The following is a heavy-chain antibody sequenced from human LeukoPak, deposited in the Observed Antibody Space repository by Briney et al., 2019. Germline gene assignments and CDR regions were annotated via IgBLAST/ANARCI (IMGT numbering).Heavy chain of an antibody. CDR1: GYTFSPYW. V-gene: IGHV3-7*01. J-gene: IGHJ4*02. CDR3: ARSSSGVYIQ. CDR2: ISNGGGAT. Sequence: GSLRLSCVASGYTFSPYWMSWVRQTPGKGLEWVASISNGGGATFYGDSVRGRFTVSRDDAKNSLYVQMNSLRADDSAVYYCARSSSGVYIQWGQGTLVTVSS. D-gene: IGHD2-15*01.